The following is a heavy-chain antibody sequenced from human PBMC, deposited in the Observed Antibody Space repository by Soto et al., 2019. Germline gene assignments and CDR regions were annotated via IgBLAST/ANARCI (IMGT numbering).Heavy chain of an antibody. V-gene: IGHV4-61*01. CDR1: GGSVSSGSYY. D-gene: IGHD6-6*01. J-gene: IGHJ4*02. CDR3: AREGYSSSSFDY. CDR2: IYYSGST. Sequence: SETLSLTCTVSGGSVSSGSYYWSWIRQPPGKGLEWIGYIYYSGSTNYNPSLKSRVTISVDTSKNQFSLKLSSVTAADTAVYYCAREGYSSSSFDYWGQGTLVT.